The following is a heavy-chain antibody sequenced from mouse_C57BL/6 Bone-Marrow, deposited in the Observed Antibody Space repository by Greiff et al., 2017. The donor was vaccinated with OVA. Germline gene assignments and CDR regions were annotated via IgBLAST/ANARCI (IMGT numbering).Heavy chain of an antibody. J-gene: IGHJ3*01. V-gene: IGHV1-59*01. CDR2: IDPSDSYT. CDR3: ASGYYGSRFAY. Sequence: QVQLQQPGAELVRPGTSVKLSCKASGYTFTSYWMHWVKQRPGQGLEWIGVIDPSDSYTNYNQKFKGKATLTVGTSSSTAYMQLSSLTSEDSAVYYCASGYYGSRFAYWGQGTLVTVSA. D-gene: IGHD1-1*01. CDR1: GYTFTSYW.